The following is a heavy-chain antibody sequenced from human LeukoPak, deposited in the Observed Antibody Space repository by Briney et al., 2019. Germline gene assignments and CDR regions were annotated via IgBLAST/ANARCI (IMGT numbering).Heavy chain of an antibody. CDR3: AKARSTQSYPLNLIDS. J-gene: IGHJ4*02. V-gene: IGHV3-30*18. Sequence: PGGSLRLSCVPSGFTFSSYGMHWVRQAPGKGLEWVALISYDRSNEYYADSVKGRFTISRDNSKNTLYLQMDSLRAEDTAVYYCAKARSTQSYPLNLIDSWGQGTLVTVSS. CDR1: GFTFSSYG. CDR2: ISYDRSNE. D-gene: IGHD1-26*01.